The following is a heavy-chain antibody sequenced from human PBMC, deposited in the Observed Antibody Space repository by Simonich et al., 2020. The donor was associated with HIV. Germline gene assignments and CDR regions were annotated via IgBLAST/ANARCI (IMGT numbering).Heavy chain of an antibody. Sequence: EVQLVESGGGLVKPGGSLRLSCAASGFTFSSYSMNWVRQAPGKGLEWVSSINSSSSYIYYADSVKGRFTIARDNAKNSLYLKMNSLRAEDTAVYYCARDGRKGSSTSCSDYWGQGTLVTVSS. V-gene: IGHV3-21*01. CDR1: GFTFSSYS. CDR3: ARDGRKGSSTSCSDY. J-gene: IGHJ4*02. D-gene: IGHD2-2*01. CDR2: INSSSSYI.